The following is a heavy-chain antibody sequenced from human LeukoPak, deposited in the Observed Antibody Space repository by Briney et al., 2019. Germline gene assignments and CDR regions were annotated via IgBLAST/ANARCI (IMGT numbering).Heavy chain of an antibody. CDR3: ARAGIAAAGGAFDY. D-gene: IGHD6-13*01. J-gene: IGHJ4*02. Sequence: SQTLSLTRTVSGGSISSGDYYWSWIRQPPGKGLEWIGYIYYSGSTYYNPSLKSRVTISVDTSKNQFSLKLSSVTAADTAVYYCARAGIAAAGGAFDYWGQGTLVTVSS. CDR2: IYYSGST. V-gene: IGHV4-30-4*01. CDR1: GGSISSGDYY.